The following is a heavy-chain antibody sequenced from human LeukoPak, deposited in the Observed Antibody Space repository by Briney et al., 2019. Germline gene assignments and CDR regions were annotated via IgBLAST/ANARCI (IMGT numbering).Heavy chain of an antibody. Sequence: SETLSLTCTVSGYSISSGYYWGWIRQPPGKGLEWIGSIYHSGSTYYSPSLKSRVTISVDTSKNQFSLKLSSVTAADTAVYYCARALEWSNRWFDHWGQGTLVTVSS. V-gene: IGHV4-38-2*02. D-gene: IGHD3-3*01. CDR2: IYHSGST. CDR1: GYSISSGYY. J-gene: IGHJ5*02. CDR3: ARALEWSNRWFDH.